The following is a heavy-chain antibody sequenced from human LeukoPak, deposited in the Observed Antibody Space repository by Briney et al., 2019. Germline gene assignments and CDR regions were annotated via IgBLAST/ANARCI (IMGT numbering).Heavy chain of an antibody. J-gene: IGHJ4*02. D-gene: IGHD1-7*01. Sequence: RTSETLSLTCTVSGGSISSSSYYWGWIRQPPGKGLEWIGSIYYSGSTYYNPSLKSRVTISVDTSKNQFSLKLSSVTAADTAVYYCARDITGTIFDYWGQGTLVTVSS. CDR2: IYYSGST. V-gene: IGHV4-39*01. CDR3: ARDITGTIFDY. CDR1: GGSISSSSYY.